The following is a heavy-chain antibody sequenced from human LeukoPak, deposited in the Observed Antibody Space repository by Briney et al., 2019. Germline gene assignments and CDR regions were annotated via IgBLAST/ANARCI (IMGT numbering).Heavy chain of an antibody. J-gene: IGHJ4*02. CDR3: ARVREPQWLDYFDF. V-gene: IGHV3-7*05. CDR2: IKQDGSEK. Sequence: GGSLRLSCVASGFTFSNYWMSWVRQAPGKGLEWVANIKQDGSEKYYVDSVKGRFTISRDNAKNSLYLQMNSLRAEDTAVYYCARVREPQWLDYFDFWGQGTLVTASS. CDR1: GFTFSNYW. D-gene: IGHD6-19*01.